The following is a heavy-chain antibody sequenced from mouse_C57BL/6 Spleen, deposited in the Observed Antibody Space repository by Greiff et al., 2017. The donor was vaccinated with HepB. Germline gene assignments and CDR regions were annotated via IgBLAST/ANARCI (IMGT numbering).Heavy chain of an antibody. J-gene: IGHJ4*01. CDR1: GFTFSDYY. CDR2: INYDGSST. Sequence: EVKLMESEGGLVQPGSSMELSCTASGFTFSDYYMAWVRQVPEKGLEWVANINYDGSSTYYLDSLKSRFIISRDNAKNILYLQMSSLKSEDTATYYCAREIYDGYYDAMDYWGQGTSVTVSS. D-gene: IGHD2-3*01. V-gene: IGHV5-16*01. CDR3: AREIYDGYYDAMDY.